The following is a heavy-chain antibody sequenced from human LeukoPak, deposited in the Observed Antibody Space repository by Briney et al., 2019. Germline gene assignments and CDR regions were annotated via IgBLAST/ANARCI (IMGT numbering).Heavy chain of an antibody. CDR3: ARSYCSTNSCYSVFLDS. Sequence: PGGSLRLSCAASGFTFSKYWIHWVRQAPGKGLVWVSRINSDGSTTNYADSVKGRFTISRDNAKNTLYLQMNSLRAEDRAVYYCARSYCSTNSCYSVFLDSWGQGTLVTVSS. CDR1: GFTFSKYW. V-gene: IGHV3-74*01. J-gene: IGHJ4*02. CDR2: INSDGSTT. D-gene: IGHD2-15*01.